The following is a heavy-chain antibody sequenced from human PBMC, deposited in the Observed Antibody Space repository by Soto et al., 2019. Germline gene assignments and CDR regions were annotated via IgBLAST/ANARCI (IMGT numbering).Heavy chain of an antibody. D-gene: IGHD2-21*02. V-gene: IGHV1-18*01. CDR2: ISAYNDNT. CDR1: GYTFTSYG. Sequence: ASVKVSCKASGYTFTSYGISWVRQVPGQGLEWMGWISAYNDNTNYAQKLQGRVTMTTDTSTSTAYMELRSLRSDDTAVYYCAXDLPHCGGDCYSGQLDYWGPGTLVTVSS. J-gene: IGHJ4*02. CDR3: AXDLPHCGGDCYSGQLDY.